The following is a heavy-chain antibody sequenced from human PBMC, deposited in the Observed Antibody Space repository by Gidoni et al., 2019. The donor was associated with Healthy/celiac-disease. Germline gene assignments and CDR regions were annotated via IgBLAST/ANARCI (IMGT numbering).Heavy chain of an antibody. V-gene: IGHV3-23*01. J-gene: IGHJ4*02. Sequence: EVQLLESGGGLVQPGGALRLSCAAFGFTFRSDAMSWVRQAPGKGLEWVSAISGSGGSTYYADSVKGRFTISRDNSKNTLYLQMNSLRAEDTAVYHCAKWDYDYVWGSYRYTEAFDYWGQGTLVTVSS. CDR3: AKWDYDYVWGSYRYTEAFDY. CDR2: ISGSGGST. CDR1: GFTFRSDA. D-gene: IGHD3-16*02.